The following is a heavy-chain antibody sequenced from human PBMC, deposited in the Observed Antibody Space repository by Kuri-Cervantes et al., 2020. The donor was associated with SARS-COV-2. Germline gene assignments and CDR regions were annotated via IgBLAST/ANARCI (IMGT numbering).Heavy chain of an antibody. J-gene: IGHJ4*02. V-gene: IGHV4-61*05. CDR1: GGSISSSSYY. CDR3: ARGAIAAAAFDY. CDR2: IYYSGST. D-gene: IGHD6-13*01. Sequence: SETLSLTCTVSGGSISSSSYYWGWIRQPPGKGLEWIGYIYYSGSTNYSPSLKSRVTISVDTSKNQFSLKLSSVTAADTAVYYCARGAIAAAAFDYWGQGTLVTVSS.